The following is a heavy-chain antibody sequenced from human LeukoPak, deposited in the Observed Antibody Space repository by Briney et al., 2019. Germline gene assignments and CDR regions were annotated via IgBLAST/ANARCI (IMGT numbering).Heavy chain of an antibody. Sequence: SETLSLTCTVSGGSISSYYWSWIRQPPGKGLEWIGYIYYSGSTNYNPSLKSRVTISVDTSKNQFSLKLSSVTAADTAVYYCARSPELEPQYYYDSSGYYPTGFDYWGQGTLVTVSS. CDR1: GGSISSYY. CDR2: IYYSGST. J-gene: IGHJ4*02. V-gene: IGHV4-59*01. CDR3: ARSPELEPQYYYDSSGYYPTGFDY. D-gene: IGHD3-22*01.